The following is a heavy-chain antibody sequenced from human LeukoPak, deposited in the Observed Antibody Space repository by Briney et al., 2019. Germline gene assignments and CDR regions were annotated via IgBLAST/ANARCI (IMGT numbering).Heavy chain of an antibody. V-gene: IGHV4-39*01. J-gene: IGHJ5*02. CDR1: GGSISSSSYY. CDR3: ARHGAYCTGGSCNRFDP. D-gene: IGHD2-15*01. CDR2: IYYSGST. Sequence: SETLSLTCTVSGGSISSSSYYWGWIRQPPGKGLEWIGSIYYSGSTYYNPSLKSRATISVDTSKNQFSLKVSSVTAADTAVYYCARHGAYCTGGSCNRFDPWGQGTLVTVSS.